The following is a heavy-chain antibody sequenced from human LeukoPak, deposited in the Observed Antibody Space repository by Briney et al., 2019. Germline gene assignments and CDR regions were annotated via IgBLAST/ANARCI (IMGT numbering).Heavy chain of an antibody. V-gene: IGHV3-30*18. Sequence: PGGSLRLSCAASGFTFSSYGMHWVRQAPGKGLEWVAVISYDGSNKYYADSVKGRFTISRDNSKNTLYLQMNSLRAEDTAVYYCAKDRGYCSGGSCWGLSYWGQGTLVTVSS. CDR3: AKDRGYCSGGSCWGLSY. CDR2: ISYDGSNK. D-gene: IGHD2-15*01. J-gene: IGHJ4*02. CDR1: GFTFSSYG.